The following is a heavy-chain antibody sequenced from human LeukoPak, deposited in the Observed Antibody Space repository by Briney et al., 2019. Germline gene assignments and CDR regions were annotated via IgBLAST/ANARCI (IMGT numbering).Heavy chain of an antibody. Sequence: SVKVSCKASGGTFSSYAISWVRQAPEQGLEWMGGIIPIFGTANYAQKFQGRVTITADESTSTAYMELSSLRSEDTAVYYCARVSDSGSSTGPFDYWGQGTLLTVSS. CDR3: ARVSDSGSSTGPFDY. D-gene: IGHD1-26*01. V-gene: IGHV1-69*01. CDR2: IIPIFGTA. J-gene: IGHJ4*02. CDR1: GGTFSSYA.